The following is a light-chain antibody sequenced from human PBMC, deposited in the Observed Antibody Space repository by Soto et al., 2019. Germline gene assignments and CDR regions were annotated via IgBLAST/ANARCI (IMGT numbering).Light chain of an antibody. CDR3: QSYDSSLSGWV. CDR1: SYNIGAGHD. Sequence: QLVLTQPPSESGAPGQRVTISCTGSSYNIGAGHDVHWYQQLPGTAPKLLIYGNSNRPSGVPDRFSGSKSGTSASLAITGLQAEDEADYYYQSYDSSLSGWVFGGGTKLTVL. V-gene: IGLV1-40*01. J-gene: IGLJ3*02. CDR2: GNS.